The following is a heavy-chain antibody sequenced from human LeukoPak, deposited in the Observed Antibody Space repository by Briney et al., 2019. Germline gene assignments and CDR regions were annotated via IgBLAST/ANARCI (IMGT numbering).Heavy chain of an antibody. CDR2: ISGGGFST. CDR1: GFTFSSYA. J-gene: IGHJ3*02. Sequence: HPGGSLRLSCAASGFTFSSYAMSWVRQAPGKGLEWVSAISGGGFSTYYADSVRGRFIISRDNSKNTLYVQMNSLRAEDTAVYYCAKRFCGGYCYEAFDIWRPGTMVTVSS. V-gene: IGHV3-23*01. D-gene: IGHD2-21*02. CDR3: AKRFCGGYCYEAFDI.